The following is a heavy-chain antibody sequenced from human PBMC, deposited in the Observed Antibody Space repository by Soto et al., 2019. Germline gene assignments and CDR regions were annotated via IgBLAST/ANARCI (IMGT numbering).Heavy chain of an antibody. D-gene: IGHD3-10*01. J-gene: IGHJ3*02. CDR1: GGSINSYF. V-gene: IGHV4-4*07. Sequence: PSETLSLTCTVSGGSINSYFWSWIRQPAGKGLEWIGRIYTSGSTNYNPSLKSRVTMSVDTSKNQFSLNLSSVTAAADTAVYYCARDRITLANDAFDIWGQGTMVTVSS. CDR3: ARDRITLANDAFDI. CDR2: IYTSGST.